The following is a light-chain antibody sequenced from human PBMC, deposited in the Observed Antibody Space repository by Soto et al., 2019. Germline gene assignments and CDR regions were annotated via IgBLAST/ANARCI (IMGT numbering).Light chain of an antibody. CDR3: LQGLPPPPT. CDR2: LGS. V-gene: IGKV2-28*01. CDR1: QSLDSNGYKY. Sequence: DTVMTQSPLSLPVTPGEPASISCRSSQSLDSNGYKYLDWYLQKPGQSPQLLIYLGSNRASGVXDXDSRSGSGTDFTLKVCTVAAEEVGVCYCLQGLPPPPTVGQWTKLA. J-gene: IGKJ2*01.